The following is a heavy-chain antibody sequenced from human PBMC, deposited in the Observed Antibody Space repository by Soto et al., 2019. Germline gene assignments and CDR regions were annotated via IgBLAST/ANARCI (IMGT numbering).Heavy chain of an antibody. Sequence: ASVKVSCKASGYTFTSYAMHWVRQAPGQRLEWMGWINAGNGNTKYSQKFQGRVTITRDTSASTAYMGLSSLRSEDTAVYYCARAPAGYSSGWYFFDYWGQGTLVTVSS. V-gene: IGHV1-3*01. CDR2: INAGNGNT. CDR3: ARAPAGYSSGWYFFDY. J-gene: IGHJ4*02. D-gene: IGHD6-19*01. CDR1: GYTFTSYA.